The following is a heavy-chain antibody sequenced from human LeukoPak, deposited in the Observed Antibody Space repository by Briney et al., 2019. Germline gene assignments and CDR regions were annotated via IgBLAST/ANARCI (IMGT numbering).Heavy chain of an antibody. CDR2: INQAGGEQ. D-gene: IGHD1-26*01. CDR3: ARDPYNGNYGDSYYYYMDV. CDR1: ALTFSIFW. J-gene: IGHJ6*03. V-gene: IGHV3-7*01. Sequence: GGSLRLSCAASALTFSIFWMSWVREAPGKGLWRVAIINQAGGEQYYVDSVKGRFTISRDNAKNSLYLQMNSLRAEDTAIYYCARDPYNGNYGDSYYYYMDVWGKGTTVTISS.